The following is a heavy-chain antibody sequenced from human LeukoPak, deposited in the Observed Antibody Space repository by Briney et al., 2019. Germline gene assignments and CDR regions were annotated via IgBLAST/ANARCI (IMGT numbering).Heavy chain of an antibody. CDR2: IYYSGST. Sequence: SETLSLTCTVPGGSITTTTYHWGWIRQSPGKGLEWIGSIYYSGSTYYNPSLKSRVTISVDTSKNQFSLKLSSVTAADTAVYYCASHYGSGIYYYYYMDVWGKGTTVTISS. CDR3: ASHYGSGIYYYYYMDV. J-gene: IGHJ6*03. CDR1: GGSITTTTYH. V-gene: IGHV4-39*01. D-gene: IGHD3-10*01.